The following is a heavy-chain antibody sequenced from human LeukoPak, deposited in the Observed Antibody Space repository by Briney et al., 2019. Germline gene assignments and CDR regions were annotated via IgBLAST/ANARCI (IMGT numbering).Heavy chain of an antibody. J-gene: IGHJ4*02. CDR2: IYYSGST. V-gene: IGHV4-59*08. D-gene: IGHD3-22*01. CDR3: ARQYYYDSSGYLDY. Sequence: SETLSLTCTVSGGSISSYYWSWIRQPPGKGLEWIGYIYYSGSTNYNPSLKSRVTISVDTSKNQFSLKLSSVTAADTAVHYCARQYYYDSSGYLDYWGQGTPVTVSS. CDR1: GGSISSYY.